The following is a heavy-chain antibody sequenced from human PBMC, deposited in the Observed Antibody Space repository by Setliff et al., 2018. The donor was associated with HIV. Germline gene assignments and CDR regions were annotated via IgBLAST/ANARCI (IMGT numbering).Heavy chain of an antibody. CDR2: IIPMFGTL. CDR3: ARGHSHGYGYSGSYGPFDI. D-gene: IGHD1-26*01. CDR1: GGTLSSYA. J-gene: IGHJ3*02. Sequence: SVKVSCKASGGTLSSYAINWVRQAPGQGLEWMGGIIPMFGTLNFAQKFQGRVTITTDESTSTAYMELYSLRSEETAVYYCARGHSHGYGYSGSYGPFDIWGQGTMVTVSS. V-gene: IGHV1-69*05.